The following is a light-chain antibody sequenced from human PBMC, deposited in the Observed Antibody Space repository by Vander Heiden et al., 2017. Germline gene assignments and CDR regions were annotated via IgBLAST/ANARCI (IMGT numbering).Light chain of an antibody. V-gene: IGKV1-27*01. J-gene: IGKJ1*01. CDR1: QGINSY. CDR3: QKYRTAPWT. CDR2: AAS. Sequence: DIQMTQSPSSLPASVGDRVTITCRASQGINSYLAWYQQKPGKVPKLLIYAASSLQAGVPSRFSGSGSGTDFTLTISSLQPEDVATYYCQKYRTAPWTFGQGTKVEIK.